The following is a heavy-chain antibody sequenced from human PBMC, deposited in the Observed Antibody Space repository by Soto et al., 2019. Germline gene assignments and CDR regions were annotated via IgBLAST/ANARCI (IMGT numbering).Heavy chain of an antibody. CDR2: IYYSGST. CDR1: GGSISSSSYY. V-gene: IGHV4-39*01. Sequence: SETLSLTCTVSGGSISSSSYYWGWIRQPPGKGLEWIGSIYYSGSTYYNTSLKSRVTISVDTSKNQFSLKLSSVTAADTAVYYCARHAYSNYGTTQDLGWFDPWGQGTLVTVSS. J-gene: IGHJ5*02. CDR3: ARHAYSNYGTTQDLGWFDP. D-gene: IGHD4-4*01.